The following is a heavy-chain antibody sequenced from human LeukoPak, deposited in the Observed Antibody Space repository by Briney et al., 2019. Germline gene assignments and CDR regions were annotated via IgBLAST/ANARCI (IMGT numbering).Heavy chain of an antibody. CDR2: IFTTGST. Sequence: PSQTLSLTCSVSGGSINGGSYYWSWIRQPAGKPLEWIGHIFTTGSTSYNPSLRTRVTISEDSSKDQFSLNLKSVTAADTAVYYCARDRGSPLGINYDILTGQAYGMDVWGQGTTVTVSS. CDR1: GGSINGGSYY. V-gene: IGHV4-61*09. J-gene: IGHJ6*02. CDR3: ARDRGSPLGINYDILTGQAYGMDV. D-gene: IGHD3-9*01.